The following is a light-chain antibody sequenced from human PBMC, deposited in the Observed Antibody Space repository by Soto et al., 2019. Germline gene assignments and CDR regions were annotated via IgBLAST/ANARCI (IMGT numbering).Light chain of an antibody. V-gene: IGKV3-15*01. CDR2: GAS. CDR3: QKYNNWPRT. J-gene: IGKJ1*01. CDR1: QSVSSRF. Sequence: EIVLTHSPGTLSFPPVGIATLSCMASQSVSSRFLAWYQQKPGQAPRLLIYGASTRATGIPARFSGSGSGTEFTLTINSLQSEDFAVYYCQKYNNWPRTCGQGTTGDIK.